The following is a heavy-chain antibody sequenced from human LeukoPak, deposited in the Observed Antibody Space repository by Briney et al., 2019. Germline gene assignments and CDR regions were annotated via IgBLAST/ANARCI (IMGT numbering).Heavy chain of an antibody. Sequence: ASVKVSCKASGYTFTDHYIHWVRQAPGQGLEWMGRINPDIDVANYAEKFQGRVTMTRDASISTAYMDLGSLTSDDTAVYCCARAVIRGIHFDSWGQGTLVTVSS. J-gene: IGHJ4*02. CDR2: INPDIDVA. D-gene: IGHD3-10*01. V-gene: IGHV1-2*06. CDR1: GYTFTDHY. CDR3: ARAVIRGIHFDS.